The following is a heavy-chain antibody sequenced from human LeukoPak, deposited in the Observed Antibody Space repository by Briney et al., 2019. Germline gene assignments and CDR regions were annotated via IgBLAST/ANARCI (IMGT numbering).Heavy chain of an antibody. J-gene: IGHJ6*02. D-gene: IGHD5-24*01. CDR3: ARRQFYYYGMDV. CDR1: GFTFSNYW. Sequence: GGSLRLSCVASGFTFSNYWMNWVRQAPGKGLEWVSYISSGGSSIYYTDSVKGRFTISRDNAKNSLYLQMNSLRAEDTAVYYCARRQFYYYGMDVWGQGTTVTVSS. CDR2: ISSGGSSI. V-gene: IGHV3-48*04.